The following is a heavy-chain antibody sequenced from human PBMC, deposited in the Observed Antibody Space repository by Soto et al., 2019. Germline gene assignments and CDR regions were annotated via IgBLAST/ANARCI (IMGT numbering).Heavy chain of an antibody. J-gene: IGHJ6*03. CDR2: IYYSGST. Sequence: TLSLTCTVSGGSISSYYWSWIRQPPGKGLEWIGYIYYSGSTNYNPSLKSRVTISVDTSKNQFSLKLSSVTAADTAVYYCARTKGSSNPFWSGYPTWYYMDVWGKGTTVTVSS. CDR1: GGSISSYY. D-gene: IGHD3-3*01. CDR3: ARTKGSSNPFWSGYPTWYYMDV. V-gene: IGHV4-59*08.